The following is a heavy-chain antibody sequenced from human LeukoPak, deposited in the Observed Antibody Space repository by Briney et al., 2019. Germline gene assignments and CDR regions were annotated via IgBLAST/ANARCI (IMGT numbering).Heavy chain of an antibody. CDR3: ARGQHHYDGSGPSYSFDD. CDR1: GYTFTSND. D-gene: IGHD3-22*01. V-gene: IGHV1-8*01. CDR2: MNPNSGNA. Sequence: ASVKVSCKASGYTFTSNDINWVRQATGQGLEWMGWMNPNSGNAGYAQKFQGRLTMTMKTSISTAYMELSSLRSEDTAVYYCARGQHHYDGSGPSYSFDDWGQGTLVTVSS. J-gene: IGHJ4*02.